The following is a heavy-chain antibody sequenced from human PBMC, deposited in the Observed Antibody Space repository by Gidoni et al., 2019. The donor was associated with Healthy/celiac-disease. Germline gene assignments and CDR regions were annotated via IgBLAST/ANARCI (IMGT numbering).Heavy chain of an antibody. CDR2: INHSGST. CDR3: AVGFGELSH. J-gene: IGHJ1*01. V-gene: IGHV4-34*01. D-gene: IGHD3-10*01. CDR1: GGSFSGYY. Sequence: QVQHQQWGAGLLKPSETLSLTAAVYGGSFSGYYWSWIRQPPGKGLEWIGEINHSGSTNYNPSLKSRVTISVDTSKNQFSLKLSSVTAADTAVYYCAVGFGELSHWGQGTLVTVSS.